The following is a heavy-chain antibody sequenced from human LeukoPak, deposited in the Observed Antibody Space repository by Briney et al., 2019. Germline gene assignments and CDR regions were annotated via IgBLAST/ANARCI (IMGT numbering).Heavy chain of an antibody. J-gene: IGHJ4*02. CDR1: GGSISSGDYY. CDR3: ARVLEVHSSSWYESAYYFDY. D-gene: IGHD6-13*01. V-gene: IGHV4-30-4*01. CDR2: IYYSGST. Sequence: SETLSLTCTVSGGSISSGDYYWSWIRQPPGKGLEWIGYIYYSGSTYYNPSLKSRVTISLDTSKNQFPLKLSVVTAADTAVHYCARVLEVHSSSWYESAYYFDYWGQGTLVTVSS.